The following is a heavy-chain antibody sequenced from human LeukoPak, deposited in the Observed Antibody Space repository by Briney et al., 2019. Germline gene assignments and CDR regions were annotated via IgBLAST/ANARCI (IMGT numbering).Heavy chain of an antibody. CDR2: ISSSSNTI. Sequence: PGGSLRLSCAASGFTFSSYSMNWVRQAPGKGLEWVSYISSSSNTIYYADSVKGRFSISRDNAKNSLYLQMNSLRAEDTAVYYCARDLIYGGAYFDYWGQGTLVTVSS. V-gene: IGHV3-48*01. CDR1: GFTFSSYS. J-gene: IGHJ4*02. CDR3: ARDLIYGGAYFDY. D-gene: IGHD4-23*01.